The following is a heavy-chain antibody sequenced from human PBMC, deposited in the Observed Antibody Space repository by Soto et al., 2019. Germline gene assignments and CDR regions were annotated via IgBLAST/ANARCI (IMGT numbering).Heavy chain of an antibody. Sequence: QITLKESGPTLVKPTQTLTLTCTFSGFSLTTRPVGVGWIRQPPGQALEWVALIYWDDDKRYNPSLKTRVTITKDTSKNQVVLTMTNMDPVDTATYYCAHRQLYNGAWNERTFDYWGQGALVTVSS. J-gene: IGHJ4*02. CDR3: AHRQLYNGAWNERTFDY. CDR2: IYWDDDK. D-gene: IGHD1-1*01. V-gene: IGHV2-5*02. CDR1: GFSLTTRPVG.